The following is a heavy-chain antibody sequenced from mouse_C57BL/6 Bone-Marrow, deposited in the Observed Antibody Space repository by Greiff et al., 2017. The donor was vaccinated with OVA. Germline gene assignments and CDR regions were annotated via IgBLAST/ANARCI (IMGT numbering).Heavy chain of an antibody. CDR3: ASGWDDYAMDY. CDR2: IDPSDSYT. Sequence: QVQLKQPGAELVRPGTSVKLSCKASGYTFTSYWMHWVKQRPGQGLEWIGVIDPSDSYTNYNQKFKGKATLTVDTSSSTAYMQLSSLTSEDSAVYYCASGWDDYAMDYWGQGTSVTVSS. D-gene: IGHD4-1*01. CDR1: GYTFTSYW. J-gene: IGHJ4*01. V-gene: IGHV1-59*01.